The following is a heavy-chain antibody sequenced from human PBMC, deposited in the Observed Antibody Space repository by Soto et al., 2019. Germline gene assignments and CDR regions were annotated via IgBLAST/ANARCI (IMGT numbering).Heavy chain of an antibody. CDR2: IYPGDSDT. V-gene: IGHV5-51*01. CDR1: GYSFTSYW. Sequence: GESLKISCKGSGYSFTSYWIGWVRQMPGKGLEWMGIIYPGDSDTRYSPSFQGQVTISADKSISTAYLQWSSLKASDTAMYYCARLRGLAAAGSDAFDIWGQGTMVTVSS. J-gene: IGHJ3*02. D-gene: IGHD6-13*01. CDR3: ARLRGLAAAGSDAFDI.